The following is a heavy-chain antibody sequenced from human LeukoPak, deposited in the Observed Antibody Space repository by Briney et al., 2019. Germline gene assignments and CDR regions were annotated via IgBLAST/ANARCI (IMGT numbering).Heavy chain of an antibody. CDR1: GFTFSGSA. D-gene: IGHD3-9*01. CDR3: TRQTLTGYPDY. J-gene: IGHJ4*02. V-gene: IGHV3-73*01. CDR2: IRSKANSYST. Sequence: GGSLRLSXAASGFTFSGSAMHWVRQPSGKGLEWVGRIRSKANSYSTAYAAPVKGRFTISRDDSKNTAYLQMNSLKTEDTAVYYCTRQTLTGYPDYWGQGTLVTVSS.